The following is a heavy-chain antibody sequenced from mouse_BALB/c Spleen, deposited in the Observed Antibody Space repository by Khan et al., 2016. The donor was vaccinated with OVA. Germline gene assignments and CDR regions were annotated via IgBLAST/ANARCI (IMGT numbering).Heavy chain of an antibody. D-gene: IGHD1-1*02. J-gene: IGHJ4*01. V-gene: IGHV14-3*02. CDR3: ARGVGSYTMDY. CDR1: GFNIEDTY. Sequence: EVQLQESGAELVKPGASVKLSCTASGFNIEDTYIHWVMQRPEQGLEWIGRIDPANGNTKYDPKFQGKATITADTSSNTAYLQLSSLTSEDTAVDYCARGVGSYTMDYWGQGTSVTVSS. CDR2: IDPANGNT.